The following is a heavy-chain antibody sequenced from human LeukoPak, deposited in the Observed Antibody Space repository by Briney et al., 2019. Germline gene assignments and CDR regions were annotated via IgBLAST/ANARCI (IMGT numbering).Heavy chain of an antibody. V-gene: IGHV1-2*02. CDR3: AKIGLSGSYWDFDS. CDR1: GYAFTAYY. D-gene: IGHD1-26*01. J-gene: IGHJ4*02. Sequence: ASVTVSCKPSGYAFTAYYTHWVGQAPGQGREGMGWIYPRNGGTKYAQTFQGRVSITRDTSSSTAYMELNSLRSDDTAMYYCAKIGLSGSYWDFDSWGQGTLVTVSS. CDR2: IYPRNGGT.